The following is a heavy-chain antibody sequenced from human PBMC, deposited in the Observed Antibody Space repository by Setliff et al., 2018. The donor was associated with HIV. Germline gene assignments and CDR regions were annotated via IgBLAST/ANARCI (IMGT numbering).Heavy chain of an antibody. V-gene: IGHV1-3*01. CDR1: GYTFTSYA. J-gene: IGHJ6*02. D-gene: IGHD2-2*02. CDR2: INAGNGNT. Sequence: ASVKVSCKASGYTFTSYAMHWVRQAPGQRLEWMGWINAGNGNTKYSQKFQGRVTITRDSSASTAYMELSSLTSEDTAVYYCATERYQLRYNSYYYYYGMDVWGQGTTVTVSS. CDR3: ATERYQLRYNSYYYYYGMDV.